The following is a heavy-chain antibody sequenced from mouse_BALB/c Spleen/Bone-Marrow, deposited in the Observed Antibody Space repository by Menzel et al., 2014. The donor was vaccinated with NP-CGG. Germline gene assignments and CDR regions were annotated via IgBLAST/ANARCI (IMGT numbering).Heavy chain of an antibody. CDR1: GFTFSSYA. J-gene: IGHJ1*01. CDR3: ARQGWGGAYRYFDV. V-gene: IGHV5-9-3*01. D-gene: IGHD1-1*02. Sequence: EVQLVESGGGLVKPGGSLKLSCAASGFTFSSYAMSWVRQTPEKRLEWVATISSGGTYTYYPDSVKGRFTISRDNAKNTLYLQMSSLRSEGTAMYYCARQGWGGAYRYFDVWGAGTTVTVSS. CDR2: ISSGGTYT.